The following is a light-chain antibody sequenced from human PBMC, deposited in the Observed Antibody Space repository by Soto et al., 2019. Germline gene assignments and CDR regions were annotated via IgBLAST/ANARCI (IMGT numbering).Light chain of an antibody. J-gene: IGKJ4*01. Sequence: EIVLTQSPGTLSLSPRERATLSCRASQSVRSSYLAWYQQKPGQAPSLLIYAASSRATGIPDRFSGSGSGTDFTLTISRLEPEEFAVYYCQQYDTSPLTFGGGTKVEIK. CDR1: QSVRSSY. CDR2: AAS. V-gene: IGKV3-20*01. CDR3: QQYDTSPLT.